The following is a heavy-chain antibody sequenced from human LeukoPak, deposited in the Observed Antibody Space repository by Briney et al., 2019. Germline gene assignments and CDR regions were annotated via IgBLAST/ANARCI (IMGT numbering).Heavy chain of an antibody. D-gene: IGHD3-22*01. Sequence: GGSLRLSCAASGFTFSSYAMSWVRQAPGQGLEWVSVISVSGDSTYYADSVKGRFTISRDNSKNTLYLQMNSLRAEDTAVYYCAKNRDSSSYYHEAFDFWGQGTMVTVST. CDR2: ISVSGDST. V-gene: IGHV3-23*01. CDR3: AKNRDSSSYYHEAFDF. CDR1: GFTFSSYA. J-gene: IGHJ3*01.